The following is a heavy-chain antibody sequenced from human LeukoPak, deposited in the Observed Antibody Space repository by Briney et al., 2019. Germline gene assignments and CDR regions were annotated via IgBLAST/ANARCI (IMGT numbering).Heavy chain of an antibody. J-gene: IGHJ5*02. CDR3: ARDVGQDNSGYRGWFDP. V-gene: IGHV1-2*02. D-gene: IGHD3-22*01. CDR2: INSNSGGT. CDR1: GYTFTDCN. Sequence: ASVKVSFKASGYTFTDCNMHWVRQAPGQGLEWMGWINSNSGGTKYAQKFQGRVTMTRDTSVSTAYMELSRLRSDDTAVYYCARDVGQDNSGYRGWFDPWGQGTLVTVSS.